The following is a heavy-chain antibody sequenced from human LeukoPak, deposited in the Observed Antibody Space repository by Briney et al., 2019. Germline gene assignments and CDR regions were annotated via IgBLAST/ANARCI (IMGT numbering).Heavy chain of an antibody. D-gene: IGHD3-22*01. Sequence: PSETLSLTCTVSGGSISTYFWSWIRQPAGKGLEWIGRLYTSGSTTHNPPLKSRLTMSADTSKNQCSLNLRSVTAADTAIYYCARDRVDSSGYYYYGIDVWGQGTAVTVSS. CDR3: ARDRVDSSGYYYYGIDV. CDR1: GGSISTYF. CDR2: LYTSGST. V-gene: IGHV4-4*07. J-gene: IGHJ6*02.